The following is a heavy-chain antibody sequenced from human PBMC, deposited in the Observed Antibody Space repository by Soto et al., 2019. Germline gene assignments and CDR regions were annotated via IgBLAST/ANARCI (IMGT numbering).Heavy chain of an antibody. CDR1: GVTSTRYA. Sequence: GTSVKLSCKAVGVTSTRYAINWVQQAPGQGLEWMGGIDPMFGTSKYAQKFQGRVTVTADTSTDIAYMALSGLTFEDTAVYFCTRGSEYDFWSGYLWGQGTQVTVSS. CDR2: IDPMFGTS. D-gene: IGHD3-3*01. V-gene: IGHV1-69*06. CDR3: TRGSEYDFWSGYL. J-gene: IGHJ4*02.